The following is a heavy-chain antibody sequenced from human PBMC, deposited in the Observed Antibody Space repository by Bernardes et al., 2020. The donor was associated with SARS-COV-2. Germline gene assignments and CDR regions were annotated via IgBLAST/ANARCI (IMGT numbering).Heavy chain of an antibody. J-gene: IGHJ4*02. CDR3: ATSFIVAVVTATDY. D-gene: IGHD2-15*01. CDR1: GFIFSSYT. Sequence: GGSLRLSCAASGFIFSSYTMNWFRQAPGKGLEWVSSISSSGDFIKYADSMKGRFTISRDNSKNSLFLQMSSLRTEDTAVYYCATSFIVAVVTATDYWGQGTLVTVSS. V-gene: IGHV3-21*01. CDR2: ISSSGDFI.